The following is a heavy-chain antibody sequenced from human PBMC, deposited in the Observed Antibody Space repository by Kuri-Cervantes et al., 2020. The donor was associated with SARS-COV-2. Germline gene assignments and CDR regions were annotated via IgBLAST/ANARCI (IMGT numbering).Heavy chain of an antibody. D-gene: IGHD3-10*01. J-gene: IGHJ6*02. Sequence: ASVKVSCKASGYTFTGYYMHWVRQAPGQGLEWMGWINPNSGDTNYAQKFQGRVTMTRDTSISTAYMELSRLRSDDTAVYYCARASVRGIIITYHSYGMDVWGQGTTVSVSS. CDR3: ARASVRGIIITYHSYGMDV. CDR2: INPNSGDT. V-gene: IGHV1-2*02. CDR1: GYTFTGYY.